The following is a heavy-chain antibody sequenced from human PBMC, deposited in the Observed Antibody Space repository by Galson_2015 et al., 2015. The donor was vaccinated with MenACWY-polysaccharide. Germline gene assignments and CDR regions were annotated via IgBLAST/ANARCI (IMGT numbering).Heavy chain of an antibody. V-gene: IGHV3-23*01. CDR1: GFTFTRYA. CDR2: VSASGGGT. CDR3: VKGRGTTYNWYFDL. J-gene: IGHJ2*01. Sequence: SLRLSCAASGFTFTRYAMIWVRQAPGKGLEWVSAVSASGGGTYYADSVKGRFTISRDNSNNTVYLHMNSLRAEDTAVFYCVKGRGTTYNWYFDLWGRGTLVTVSS. D-gene: IGHD2/OR15-2a*01.